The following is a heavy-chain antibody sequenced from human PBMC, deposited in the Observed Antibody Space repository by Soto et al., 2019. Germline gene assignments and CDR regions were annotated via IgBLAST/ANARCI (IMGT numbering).Heavy chain of an antibody. CDR1: GFSCSEFS. V-gene: IGHV3-23*05. CDR2: IDLTGSPT. Sequence: EVQLLESGGDLVQPGGSLRLSCAASGFSCSEFSMNWFRQSPGKGLEWVSFIDLTGSPTYYSDSVKGRFTVSKDISKKTVYLQMNSLRVEATAIYDCAKDRVSDGIYSSDYWGRGVLVTVSS. J-gene: IGHJ4*02. D-gene: IGHD1-26*01. CDR3: AKDRVSDGIYSSDY.